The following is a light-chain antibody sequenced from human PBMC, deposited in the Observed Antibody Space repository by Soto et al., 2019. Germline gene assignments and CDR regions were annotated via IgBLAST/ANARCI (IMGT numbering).Light chain of an antibody. J-gene: IGKJ2*01. CDR1: QTISRY. CDR2: DTS. V-gene: IGKV3-11*01. Sequence: IVLTQSPVTLSLSPGESATLSCRASQTISRYLAWYQQRPGQAPRLLIYDTSNRAAGVSARFSGSGSGTDFTLIISSLEPEDFAVYYCQQRSGWSTFGQGTKLEIK. CDR3: QQRSGWST.